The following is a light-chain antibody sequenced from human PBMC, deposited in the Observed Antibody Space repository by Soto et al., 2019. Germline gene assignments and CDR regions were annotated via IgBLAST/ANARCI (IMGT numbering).Light chain of an antibody. CDR1: QSVSSN. V-gene: IGKV3-15*01. CDR3: QQYNNWPPLT. Sequence: EIVMTQSLATLSVAPGERATLSCRASQSVSSNLAWYQQKPGQAPRLLIYGASTRATGIPARFSGSGSGTEFTLTIRSLQSEDFAVYYCQQYNNWPPLTFGPGTKVDIK. CDR2: GAS. J-gene: IGKJ3*01.